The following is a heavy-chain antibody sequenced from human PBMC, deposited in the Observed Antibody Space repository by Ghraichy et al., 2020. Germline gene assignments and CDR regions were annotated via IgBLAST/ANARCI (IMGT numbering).Heavy chain of an antibody. J-gene: IGHJ3*02. D-gene: IGHD1-14*01. V-gene: IGHV3-33*01. CDR2: IWYDGSNK. Sequence: GGSLRLSCAASGFTFSSYGMHWVRQAPGKGLEWVAVIWYDGSNKYYADSVKGRFTISRDNSKNTLYLQMNSLRAEDTAVYYCARDRARNLLKSGRRGDAFDIWGQGTMVTVSS. CDR3: ARDRARNLLKSGRRGDAFDI. CDR1: GFTFSSYG.